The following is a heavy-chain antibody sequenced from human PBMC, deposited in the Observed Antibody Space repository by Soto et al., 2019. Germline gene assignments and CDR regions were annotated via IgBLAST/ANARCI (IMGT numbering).Heavy chain of an antibody. D-gene: IGHD1-26*01. CDR3: ARDDGRHSGGIDY. Sequence: QVQLVQSGAEVKKPGSSVKVSCKASGGTFSSYSINWVRQAPGQGLEWIGEIIPIFGTANYAQKFQGRVTITADESTSTAYMELSSLRSEDTAVYYCARDDGRHSGGIDYWGQGTLVTVSS. J-gene: IGHJ4*02. CDR1: GGTFSSYS. CDR2: IIPIFGTA. V-gene: IGHV1-69*01.